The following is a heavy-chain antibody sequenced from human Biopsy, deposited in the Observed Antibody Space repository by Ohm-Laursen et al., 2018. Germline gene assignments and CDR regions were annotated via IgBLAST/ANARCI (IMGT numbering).Heavy chain of an antibody. J-gene: IGHJ6*02. D-gene: IGHD4-17*01. CDR2: MYISGTT. CDR1: GGSLSNFY. Sequence: SQTLFLTCSVSGGSLSNFYWSWIRQPAGKGLEWIGRMYISGTTNYNPSLKSRVTMSIDTSKNQFSLRLSSVTAADTAVYYCATLYGDDYSYYGLDVWGQGTSVTVSS. CDR3: ATLYGDDYSYYGLDV. V-gene: IGHV4-4*07.